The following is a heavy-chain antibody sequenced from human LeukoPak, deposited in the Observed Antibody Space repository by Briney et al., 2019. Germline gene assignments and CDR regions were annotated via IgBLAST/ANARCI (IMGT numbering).Heavy chain of an antibody. V-gene: IGHV1-8*01. CDR3: ARGIAARPIDY. D-gene: IGHD6-6*01. CDR2: MNPNSGNT. J-gene: IGHJ4*02. CDR1: GYTFTSYD. Sequence: ASVKVSCKASGYTFTSYDIYWVRQATGQGLEWMGCMNPNSGNTGYAQKFQGRVAMTRNTSIRTAYMELSSLRSEDTAVYYCARGIAARPIDYWGQGTLVTVSS.